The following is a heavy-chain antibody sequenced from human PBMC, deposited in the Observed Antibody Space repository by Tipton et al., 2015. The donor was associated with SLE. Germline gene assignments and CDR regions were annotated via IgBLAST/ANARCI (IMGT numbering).Heavy chain of an antibody. CDR1: GGSISSTNW. CDR2: IYHSGST. Sequence: TLSLTCAVSGGSISSTNWWSWVRQPPGKGLEWIGEIYHSGSTNYNPSLKSRVTISLDKSKNPFSLKVTSVTAAGTAVDYCARGGTVCGVVLNWFDPWGQGALVTVSS. V-gene: IGHV4-4*02. J-gene: IGHJ5*02. D-gene: IGHD3-3*01. CDR3: ARGGTVCGVVLNWFDP.